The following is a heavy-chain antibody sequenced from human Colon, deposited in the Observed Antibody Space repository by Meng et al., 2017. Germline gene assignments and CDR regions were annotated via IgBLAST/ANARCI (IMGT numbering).Heavy chain of an antibody. J-gene: IGHJ4*02. CDR1: GGSFSGYY. V-gene: IGHV4-34*01. D-gene: IGHD1-26*01. CDR3: ARGGGGPLYSYSGSHLDY. CDR2: IHHSGST. Sequence: SETLSLTCAVYGGSFSGYYWSWIRQLPGKGLEWIGEIHHSGSTNYNPSLKSRVTISVDTSKNQFSLRLSSVTAADTDVYYCARGGGGPLYSYSGSHLDYWGQGTLVTVSS.